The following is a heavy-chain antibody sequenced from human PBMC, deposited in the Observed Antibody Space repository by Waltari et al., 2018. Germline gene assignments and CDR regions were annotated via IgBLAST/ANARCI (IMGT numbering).Heavy chain of an antibody. CDR2: MYYSGST. J-gene: IGHJ4*02. CDR3: ARGWLYYFDY. CDR1: GGSISSGGYY. D-gene: IGHD5-12*01. Sequence: QVQLQESSPGLVKPSQTLSLTCTVSGGSISSGGYYWSWIRQHPGKGLEWIGDMYYSGSTYYDPSLRSRVTISVDTSKNQCSLKLSSVTAADTAVYYCARGWLYYFDYWGQGTLVTVSS. V-gene: IGHV4-31*03.